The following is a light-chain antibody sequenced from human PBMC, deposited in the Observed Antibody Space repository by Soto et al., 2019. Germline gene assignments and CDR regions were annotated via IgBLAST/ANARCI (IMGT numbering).Light chain of an antibody. Sequence: QSALTQPASVSGSPGQSITISCAGTRSDIGASNSVSWYQHLPGRSPTLIIYEATNRPSGVSERFSGSKAGDTASLTISGLRADDESEYFCISYKTDDTFVFGGGTKVTVL. V-gene: IGLV2-14*01. CDR1: RSDIGASNS. CDR3: ISYKTDDTFV. CDR2: EAT. J-gene: IGLJ1*01.